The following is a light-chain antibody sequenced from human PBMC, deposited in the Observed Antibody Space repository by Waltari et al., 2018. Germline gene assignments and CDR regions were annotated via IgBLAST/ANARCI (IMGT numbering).Light chain of an antibody. CDR2: EVS. CDR3: CAYAGSLNPYI. Sequence: QSALTQPASVSGSPGQSITISCTATFSDVGTYNLVPWYQQDPGKAPKLLLYEVSKRPSGISDRFSGSKSGTTASLTISRLRTEDEAFYHCCAYAGSLNPYIFGSGTKVTVL. CDR1: FSDVGTYNL. V-gene: IGLV2-23*02. J-gene: IGLJ1*01.